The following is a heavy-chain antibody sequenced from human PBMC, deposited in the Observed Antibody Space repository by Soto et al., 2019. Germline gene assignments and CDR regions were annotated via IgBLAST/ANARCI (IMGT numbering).Heavy chain of an antibody. CDR1: GYTFTSYA. V-gene: IGHV1-3*01. D-gene: IGHD1-26*01. J-gene: IGHJ6*02. CDR2: INAGNGNT. Sequence: ASVKVSCKASGYTFTSYAMHWVRQAPGQRLEWMGWINAGNGNTKYSQKFQGRVTITRDTSASTAYMELSSLRSEDTAVYYCAKDLAFVSGSWRYYYYGMDVWGQGTTVTVSS. CDR3: AKDLAFVSGSWRYYYYGMDV.